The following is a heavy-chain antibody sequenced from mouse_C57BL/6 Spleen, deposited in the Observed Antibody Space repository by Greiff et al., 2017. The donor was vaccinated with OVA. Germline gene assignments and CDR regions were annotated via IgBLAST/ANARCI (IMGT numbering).Heavy chain of an antibody. CDR2: IYPGDGAT. V-gene: IGHV1-82*01. CDR3: AREDFYYSSSYDD. Sequence: QVQLQQSGPELVKPGASVKISCKASGYAFSSSWMNWVKQRPGKGLEWIGRIYPGDGATNYNGKFKGKATLTADNSSSTAYMQLSSRTAEDSAVYFCAREDFYYSSSYDDWGQGTTLTVSS. CDR1: GYAFSSSW. J-gene: IGHJ2*01. D-gene: IGHD1-1*01.